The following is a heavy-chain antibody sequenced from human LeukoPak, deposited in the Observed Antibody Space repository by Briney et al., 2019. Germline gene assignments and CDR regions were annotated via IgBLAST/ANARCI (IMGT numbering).Heavy chain of an antibody. CDR2: IYWDDDK. Sequence: SGPTLRHPSETLTLTFTFSGIPLSTSGVGVGWIRQPPGKALEWLALIYWDDDKRYSPSLKSRLTITKDTSKNQLFLTMTNMDPVDTATYYCAQRQMEYSRLWYVDYWGQGTLVTVSS. CDR1: GIPLSTSGVG. V-gene: IGHV2-5*02. CDR3: AQRQMEYSRLWYVDY. D-gene: IGHD6-6*01. J-gene: IGHJ4*02.